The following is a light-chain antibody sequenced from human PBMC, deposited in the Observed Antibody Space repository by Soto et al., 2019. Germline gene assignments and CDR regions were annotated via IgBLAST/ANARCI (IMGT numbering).Light chain of an antibody. J-gene: IGLJ1*01. CDR2: EVS. Sequence: QSVLTQPPSASGSPGQSVTISCTGTSSDVGDNYVSWYQQHLGKAPKLIIYEVSQRPSGVSYRFSASKSGNTASLTISGLHSEDEADYYCISYTGKSASYVFGTGTKGTVL. CDR1: SSDVGDNY. V-gene: IGLV2-8*01. CDR3: ISYTGKSASYV.